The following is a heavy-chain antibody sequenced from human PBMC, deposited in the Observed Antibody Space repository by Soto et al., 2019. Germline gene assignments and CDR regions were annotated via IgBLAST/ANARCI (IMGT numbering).Heavy chain of an antibody. V-gene: IGHV3-23*01. D-gene: IGHD3-9*01. CDR2: IGCCSGSGT. J-gene: IGHJ4*02. CDR3: AKDRQPDGIWTFDS. Sequence: GGSLRLSCAASGVTFSTYTMNWVRQAPGKGLEWVSGIGCCSGSGTYYADFVKGRFTISRDNSKNMVFLQMNGLRAEDTAVYYCAKDRQPDGIWTFDSWGQGTPVTVSS. CDR1: GVTFSTYT.